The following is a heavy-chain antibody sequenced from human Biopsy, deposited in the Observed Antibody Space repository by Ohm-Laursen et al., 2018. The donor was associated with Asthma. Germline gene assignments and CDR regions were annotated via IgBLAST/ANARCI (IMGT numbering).Heavy chain of an antibody. CDR2: VFYGGAT. J-gene: IGHJ1*01. CDR3: ARGVVYGGDSYAEYFQH. D-gene: IGHD4-23*01. V-gene: IGHV4-59*01. Sequence: GTLSPTCTVSGDSISSYHWSWIRQPPGKGLEWIGYVFYGGATNYNPSLKSRVTISVDTSKNQFFLRLSSVTAADTAVYYCARGVVYGGDSYAEYFQHWGQGTLVTASS. CDR1: GDSISSYH.